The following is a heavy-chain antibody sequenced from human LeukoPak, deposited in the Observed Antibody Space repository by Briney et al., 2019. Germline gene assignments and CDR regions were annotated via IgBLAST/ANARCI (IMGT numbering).Heavy chain of an antibody. V-gene: IGHV1-69*05. CDR3: AREGTDSSSWYRYYYYYMDV. Sequence: ASVKVSCKASGGTFSSYAISWVRQAPGQGLEWMGRIIPIFGTANYAQKFQGRVTITTEESTSTAYMELSSLRSEDTAVYYCAREGTDSSSWYRYYYYYMDVWGKGTTVTVSS. D-gene: IGHD6-13*01. J-gene: IGHJ6*03. CDR1: GGTFSSYA. CDR2: IIPIFGTA.